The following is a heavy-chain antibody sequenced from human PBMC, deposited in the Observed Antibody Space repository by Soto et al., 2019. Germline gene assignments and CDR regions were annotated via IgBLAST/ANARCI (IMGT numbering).Heavy chain of an antibody. J-gene: IGHJ4*02. CDR3: AKDKGRTAIDY. Sequence: QVHMVESGGGVVQPGRSLSLSCAASGLTFSAAGMHWVSQAPGKGLEWVAFIANDGRSESYADSVKGRFTISRDNSQNRLYLQMNGLRAEDTAVYYFAKDKGRTAIDYWGQGTLVSVSS. V-gene: IGHV3-30*18. CDR1: GLTFSAAG. CDR2: IANDGRSE.